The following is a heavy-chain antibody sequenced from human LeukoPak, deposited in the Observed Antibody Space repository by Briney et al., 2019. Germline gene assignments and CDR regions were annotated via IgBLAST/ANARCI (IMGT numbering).Heavy chain of an antibody. D-gene: IGHD6-6*01. Sequence: SETLSLTCTVSGGSISSYYWSWIRQPARKGLEWIGRIYASGSTYYNPSLKSRVTMSVDTSKNQFSLRLTTVTAADTAVYCARDSNLECSSSRGVGRWGQGTLVTVSS. CDR2: IYASGST. J-gene: IGHJ4*02. V-gene: IGHV4-4*07. CDR1: GGSISSYY. CDR3: ARDSNLECSSSRGVGR.